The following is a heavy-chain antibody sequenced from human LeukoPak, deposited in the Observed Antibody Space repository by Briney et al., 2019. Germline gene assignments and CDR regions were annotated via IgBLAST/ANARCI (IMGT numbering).Heavy chain of an antibody. CDR2: INEHGSKK. V-gene: IGHV3-7*01. J-gene: IGHJ4*02. D-gene: IGHD4-11*01. CDR1: GLTFSDYW. Sequence: GGSLRPSCAGSGLTFSDYWMTWVRQVPGKGLEWVANINEHGSKKYYLASVKGRFTISRDDAKNSLYLQMNSLRPEDTAIYYCARVDYTGNGNLYWGQGTLVTVSS. CDR3: ARVDYTGNGNLY.